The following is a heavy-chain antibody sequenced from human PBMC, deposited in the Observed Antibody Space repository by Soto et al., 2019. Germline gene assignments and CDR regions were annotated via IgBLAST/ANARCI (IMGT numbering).Heavy chain of an antibody. CDR2: IFHTGSV. CDR3: AREQICNVVKCSNWFDP. CDR1: GGSISSPNW. D-gene: IGHD2-8*01. Sequence: SETLSLTCGVSGGSISSPNWWIWARQLPGKGLEWIGEIFHTGSVNYNPSLKSRVTLSLDKSKNQFSLKLTSVTAADTAVYFCAREQICNVVKCSNWFDPWGQGTLVTSPQ. V-gene: IGHV4-4*02. J-gene: IGHJ5*02.